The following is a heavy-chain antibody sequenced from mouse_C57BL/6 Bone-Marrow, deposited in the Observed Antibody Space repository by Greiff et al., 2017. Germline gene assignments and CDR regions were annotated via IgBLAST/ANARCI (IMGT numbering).Heavy chain of an antibody. J-gene: IGHJ2*01. V-gene: IGHV14-4*01. CDR1: GFNIKDDY. CDR3: SSFDGNDFDF. D-gene: IGHD2-1*01. CDR2: IDPEIGDT. Sequence: VQLKQSGAELVRPGASVKLSCTASGFNIKDDYIHWVKQRPEQGLEWIGWIDPEIGDTEYASKFQGKATITSATSSNTAYLQLSSLTSEDTAVYYCSSFDGNDFDFWGQGAPLTVAS.